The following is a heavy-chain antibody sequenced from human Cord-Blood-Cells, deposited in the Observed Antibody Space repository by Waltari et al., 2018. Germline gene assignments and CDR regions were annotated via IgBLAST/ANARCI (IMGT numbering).Heavy chain of an antibody. J-gene: IGHJ3*02. CDR2: IIPILGTA. D-gene: IGHD4-4*01. CDR1: GGTFSSYA. Sequence: QVQLVQSGAEVKKPGSSVKVSCKASGGTFSSYAISCVRQAPGQGLEWMGGIIPILGTANYAQKFQGRVTITADEATSTAYMGLSSLRSEDTAVYYCASPSTTVFAVDIWGQGTMVTVSS. V-gene: IGHV1-69*01. CDR3: ASPSTTVFAVDI.